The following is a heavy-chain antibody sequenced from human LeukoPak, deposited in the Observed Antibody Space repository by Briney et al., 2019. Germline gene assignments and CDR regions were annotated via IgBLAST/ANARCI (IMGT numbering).Heavy chain of an antibody. D-gene: IGHD2-15*01. CDR3: ARDDEGRYCSGGSCYVN. CDR1: GYTFSNYY. Sequence: ASVKVSCKASGYTFSNYYMHWVRQAPGQGLEWMGIINPTDDSTRYAQKFQGRVTMTRDTSISTAYMELSRLRSDDTAVYYCARDDEGRYCSGGSCYVNWGQGTLVTVSS. J-gene: IGHJ4*02. CDR2: INPTDDST. V-gene: IGHV1-46*01.